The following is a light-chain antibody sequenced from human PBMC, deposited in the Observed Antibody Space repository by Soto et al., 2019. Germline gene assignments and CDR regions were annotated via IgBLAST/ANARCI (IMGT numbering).Light chain of an antibody. Sequence: QSALTQPASVSGSPGQSITISCTGTSSDVGGYDYVSWYQLHPGKAPKLMVFEVSNRPSGVSYRFSGSQSGNTASLTVSGLQAEDEADYYCSSYGGTNNVVFGGGTKLTVL. CDR2: EVS. V-gene: IGLV2-14*01. CDR3: SSYGGTNNVV. J-gene: IGLJ2*01. CDR1: SSDVGGYDY.